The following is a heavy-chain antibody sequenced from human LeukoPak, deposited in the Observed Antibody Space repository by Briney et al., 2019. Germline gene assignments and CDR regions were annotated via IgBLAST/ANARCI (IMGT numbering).Heavy chain of an antibody. CDR1: GFAFSSYG. V-gene: IGHV3-30*18. CDR3: AKPLPGIQAAAPDY. J-gene: IGHJ4*02. CDR2: ISYDGNNK. D-gene: IGHD6-13*01. Sequence: GGSLRLSCAASGFAFSSYGMHWVRQAPGKGLEWVAGISYDGNNKYYADSVKGRFTISRDSSENTLHLQMNSLRAEDTAVYYCAKPLPGIQAAAPDYWGQGTLVTVSS.